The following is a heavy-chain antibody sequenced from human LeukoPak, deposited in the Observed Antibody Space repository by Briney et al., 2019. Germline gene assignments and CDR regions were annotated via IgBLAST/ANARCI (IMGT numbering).Heavy chain of an antibody. Sequence: KTSETLSLTCAVSGFSVGSCYFWGWIRQPPGKGLEWIGSVHHSGNTYYNPSLKSRVAASVDTSKNQFSLRLNSVTAAGTAIYHCARVKNIAVAADYFDSWGQGTLVTVSS. V-gene: IGHV4-38-2*01. CDR1: GFSVGSCYF. CDR3: ARVKNIAVAADYFDS. J-gene: IGHJ4*02. CDR2: VHHSGNT. D-gene: IGHD6-19*01.